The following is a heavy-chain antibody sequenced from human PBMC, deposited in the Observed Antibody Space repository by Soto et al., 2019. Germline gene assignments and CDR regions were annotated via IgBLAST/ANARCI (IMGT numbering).Heavy chain of an antibody. CDR2: IDPSDSYT. V-gene: IGHV5-10-1*01. J-gene: IGHJ6*02. CDR1: GYSFTSYW. Sequence: HGESLKISCKGSGYSFTSYWISWVRQMPGKGLEWMGRIDPSDSYTNYSPSFQGHVTISADKSISTAYLQWSSLKASDTAMYYCARLTIFGVVPYYYYGMDVWGQGTTVTVSS. CDR3: ARLTIFGVVPYYYYGMDV. D-gene: IGHD3-3*01.